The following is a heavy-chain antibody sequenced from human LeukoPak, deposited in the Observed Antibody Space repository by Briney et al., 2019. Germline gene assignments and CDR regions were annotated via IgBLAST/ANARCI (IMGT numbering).Heavy chain of an antibody. J-gene: IGHJ4*02. CDR3: AKVVTSGSYYYFDF. D-gene: IGHD1-26*01. V-gene: IGHV3-23*01. Sequence: GGSLRLSCAASGFTFSSYAMSWVRPAPGKGLEWVSAIRNSGSDTYYPDSVRGRFTISRDNSKNTLSLQMNSLRAEDTAIYYCAKVVTSGSYYYFDFWGQGTLVTVSS. CDR1: GFTFSSYA. CDR2: IRNSGSDT.